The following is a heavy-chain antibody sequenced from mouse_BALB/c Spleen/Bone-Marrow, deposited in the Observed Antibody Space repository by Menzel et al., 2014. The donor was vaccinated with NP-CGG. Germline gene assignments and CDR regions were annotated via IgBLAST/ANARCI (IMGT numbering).Heavy chain of an antibody. CDR1: GFNIKDTY. Sequence: VQLKQSGAELVKPGASVKLSCTASGFNIKDTYTHWVKQRPEQGLEWIGRIDPANGNTKYDPKFQGKATITADTSSNTAYLQLSSLTSEDTAVYYCAGLDLFAYWGQGTLVTVSA. CDR2: IDPANGNT. J-gene: IGHJ3*01. D-gene: IGHD3-3*01. V-gene: IGHV14-3*02. CDR3: AGLDLFAY.